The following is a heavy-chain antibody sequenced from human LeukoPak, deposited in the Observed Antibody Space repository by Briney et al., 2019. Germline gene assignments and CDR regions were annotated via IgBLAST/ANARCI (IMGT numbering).Heavy chain of an antibody. Sequence: SETLSLTCTVSGGSISGGKDFWGWIRQPPGKGLEWIGSIFYSGSTCYNPSLKSRVTISVDTSRNEFSLKVMSATVADTAVYYCARRGITYSSSFFEFWGQGALVTVSS. CDR2: IFYSGST. CDR1: GGSISGGKDF. CDR3: ARRGITYSSSFFEF. V-gene: IGHV4-39*01. D-gene: IGHD6-13*01. J-gene: IGHJ4*02.